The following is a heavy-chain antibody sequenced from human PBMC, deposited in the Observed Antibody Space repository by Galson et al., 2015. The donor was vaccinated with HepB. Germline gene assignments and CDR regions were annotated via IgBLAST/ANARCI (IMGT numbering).Heavy chain of an antibody. CDR1: GFTFNNYA. CDR2: ISSNGGST. CDR3: VKDWAYCGGNCYSYFDY. J-gene: IGHJ4*02. D-gene: IGHD2-21*02. V-gene: IGHV3-64D*06. Sequence: SLRLFCAASGFTFNNYAMHWVRQAPGKGLEYVSGISSNGGSTYYADSVKGRFTISRDNSKNKLYLQMSSLRADDTAVYYCVKDWAYCGGNCYSYFDYWGQGTLVTVSS.